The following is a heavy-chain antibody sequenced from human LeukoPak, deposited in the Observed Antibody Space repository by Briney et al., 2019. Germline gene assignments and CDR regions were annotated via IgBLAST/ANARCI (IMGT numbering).Heavy chain of an antibody. J-gene: IGHJ4*02. D-gene: IGHD5-24*01. V-gene: IGHV3-53*01. CDR3: AKSGYNRFDY. CDR2: IYSDGST. CDR1: GFDVSDNY. Sequence: GGSLRLSCAASGFDVSDNYMSWVRQAPGKGLEWVSLIYSDGSTYYADSAKGRFTISRDNSKNTLYLQMNSLRAEDTAVYYCAKSGYNRFDYWGQGTLVTVSS.